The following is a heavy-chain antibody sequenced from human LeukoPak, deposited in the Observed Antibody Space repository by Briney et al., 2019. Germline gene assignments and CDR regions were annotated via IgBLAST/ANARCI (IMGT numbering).Heavy chain of an antibody. Sequence: SETLSLTCTVSGGSISSSSYYWGWIRQPPGKGLEWIGSIYYSGSTYYNPSLKSRVTMSVDTSKNQFSLKLSSVTAADTAVYYCARGGIYGSGSYPFDYWGQGTLVTVSS. V-gene: IGHV4-39*07. CDR1: GGSISSSSYY. J-gene: IGHJ4*02. D-gene: IGHD3-10*01. CDR2: IYYSGST. CDR3: ARGGIYGSGSYPFDY.